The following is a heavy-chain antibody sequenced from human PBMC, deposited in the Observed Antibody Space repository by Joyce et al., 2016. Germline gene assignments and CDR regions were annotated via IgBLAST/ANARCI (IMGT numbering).Heavy chain of an antibody. CDR3: AHRLGADAFDV. Sequence: QITLKESGPTVVKPTQTLTLTCTFSGFSLYTTGVGVGWIRQPPGKALEWLALIFWDDDKRFRPSLKSRRTITKDTSKNQVVLTVTNMDPVDTATYYCAHRLGADAFDVWGQGTMVNVAS. D-gene: IGHD3-16*01. CDR1: GFSLYTTGVG. J-gene: IGHJ3*01. CDR2: IFWDDDK. V-gene: IGHV2-5*02.